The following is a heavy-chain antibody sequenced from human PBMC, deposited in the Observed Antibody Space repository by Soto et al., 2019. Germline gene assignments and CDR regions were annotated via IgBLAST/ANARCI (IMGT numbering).Heavy chain of an antibody. D-gene: IGHD2-2*01. CDR1: GFTVSSNY. Sequence: EVQLMESGGGVVQPGGSLRLSCEVSGFTVSSNYLGWVRQAPGKGLELVSVIYSGGSTLSADSVEGRFTRSIDDRRNMVWLLMTSLEADDTAVYYCAARGVVLRYGTDALDVWGQGTMVSVSS. CDR2: IYSGGST. J-gene: IGHJ3*01. V-gene: IGHV3-66*01. CDR3: AARGVVLRYGTDALDV.